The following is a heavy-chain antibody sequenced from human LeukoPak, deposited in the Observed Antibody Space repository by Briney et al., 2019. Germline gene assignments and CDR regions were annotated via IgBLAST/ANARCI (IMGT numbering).Heavy chain of an antibody. J-gene: IGHJ4*02. CDR3: AKDRSRGSSSVFDY. D-gene: IGHD6-6*01. Sequence: GGSLRLSCAASGFTFSSYAMSWVRQAPGTGLEWVSAISGSGGSTYYADSVKGRFTISRDNSKNTLYMQMNSLRAEDTAVYYCAKDRSRGSSSVFDYWGQGTLVTVSS. V-gene: IGHV3-23*01. CDR2: ISGSGGST. CDR1: GFTFSSYA.